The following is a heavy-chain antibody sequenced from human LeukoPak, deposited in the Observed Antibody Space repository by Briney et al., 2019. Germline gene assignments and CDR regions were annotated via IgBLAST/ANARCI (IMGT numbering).Heavy chain of an antibody. CDR3: ARDAATSVGMPHY. CDR1: GFTFSDYS. V-gene: IGHV3-21*01. D-gene: IGHD2-2*01. J-gene: IGHJ4*02. CDR2: ITSGSNYI. Sequence: GGSLRLSCAGSGFTFSDYSMNWVRQAPGKGLEWVSSITSGSNYIYYADSVKGRFTVSRDNAKSSLYLQMSSLRAEDTAVYYCARDAATSVGMPHYWGQGTVVTVSS.